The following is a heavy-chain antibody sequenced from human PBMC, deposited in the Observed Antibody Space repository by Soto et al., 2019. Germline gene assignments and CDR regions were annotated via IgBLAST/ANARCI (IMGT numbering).Heavy chain of an antibody. J-gene: IGHJ4*02. CDR3: AREIAAVIDY. V-gene: IGHV3-30-3*01. CDR2: ISYDGSNK. D-gene: IGHD6-13*01. Sequence: QVQLVESGGGVVQPGRSLRLSCAASGFTFSSYAMHWVRQAPGKGLEWVAVISYDGSNKYYADSVKGRFTISRDNSKNALYLQMNSLRAEDTAVYYCAREIAAVIDYWDQGTLVTVSS. CDR1: GFTFSSYA.